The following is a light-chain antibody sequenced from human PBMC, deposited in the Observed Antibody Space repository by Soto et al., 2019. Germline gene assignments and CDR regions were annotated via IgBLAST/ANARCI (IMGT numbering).Light chain of an antibody. CDR1: QGISNY. CDR3: QQLTGYFPLT. CDR2: AAS. J-gene: IGKJ4*01. V-gene: IGKV1-9*01. Sequence: IQLTQSPSSLSASVGDRVTGTCRASQGISNYLAWYQQKPGKAPKRLIHAASTLQSGVPSRFSGSGSGTHFTLAIRGLQPEAFATYYCQQLTGYFPLTVGGGTKVEIK.